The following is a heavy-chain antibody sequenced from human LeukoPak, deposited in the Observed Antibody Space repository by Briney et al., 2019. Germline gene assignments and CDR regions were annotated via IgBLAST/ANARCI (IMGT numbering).Heavy chain of an antibody. CDR2: ISYDGSNK. D-gene: IGHD3-9*01. V-gene: IGHV3-30*14. CDR1: GFTFSSYA. Sequence: GGSLRLSCAASGFTFSSYAMHWVRQAPGKGLEWVAVISYDGSNKYYADSVKGRFTISRDNSKNTLYLQMNSLRVEDTAVYYCASDTYYDILTGYYGMDVWGQGTTVTVSS. CDR3: ASDTYYDILTGYYGMDV. J-gene: IGHJ6*02.